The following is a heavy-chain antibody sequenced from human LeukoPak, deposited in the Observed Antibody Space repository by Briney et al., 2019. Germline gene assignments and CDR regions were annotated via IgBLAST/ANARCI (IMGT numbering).Heavy chain of an antibody. CDR1: GYTFTSYY. CDR3: ARVSSYCGGDCYDWFDP. D-gene: IGHD2-21*02. V-gene: IGHV1-46*01. Sequence: ASVKVSCKASGYTFTSYYMHWVRQAPGQGLEWMGIINPSGGSTSYAQKFQGRVTMTRDMSTSTVYMELSSLRSEDTAVYYCARVSSYCGGDCYDWFDPWGQGTLVTVSS. J-gene: IGHJ5*02. CDR2: INPSGGST.